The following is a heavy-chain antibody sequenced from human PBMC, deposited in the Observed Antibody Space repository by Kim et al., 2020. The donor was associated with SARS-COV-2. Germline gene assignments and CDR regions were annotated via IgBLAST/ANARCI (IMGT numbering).Heavy chain of an antibody. CDR3: DASEY. V-gene: IGHV3-23*01. CDR2: ISDSGVRT. Sequence: ISDSGVRTHCADSVKGRFTISRDNSKSTLFLQMNSLRAEDTAVYYCDASEYWGQGSLVTVSS. J-gene: IGHJ4*02.